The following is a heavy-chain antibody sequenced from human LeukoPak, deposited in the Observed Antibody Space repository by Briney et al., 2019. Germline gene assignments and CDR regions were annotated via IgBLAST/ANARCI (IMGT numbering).Heavy chain of an antibody. CDR2: IYYSGST. Sequence: KPSETLSLTCTVSGGSIRSYYWSWIRQPPGKGLEWIGYIYYSGSTNYNPSLKSRVTISVDTSKNQFSLKLSSVTAADTAVYYCARDRGIGRGYYYYGMDVCGQGTTVTVSS. CDR3: ARDRGIGRGYYYYGMDV. V-gene: IGHV4-59*12. J-gene: IGHJ6*02. D-gene: IGHD6-13*01. CDR1: GGSIRSYY.